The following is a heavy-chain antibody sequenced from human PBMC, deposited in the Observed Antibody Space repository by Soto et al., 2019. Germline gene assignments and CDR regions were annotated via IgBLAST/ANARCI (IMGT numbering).Heavy chain of an antibody. CDR2: ISGSGGST. J-gene: IGHJ6*02. CDR1: GFTFSSYA. V-gene: IGHV3-23*01. CDR3: AKNVLRYSYGIDV. Sequence: QRLSCAASGFTFSSYAMSWVRQAPGKGLEWVSAISGSGGSTYYADSVKGRFTISRDNSKNTLYLQMNSLRAEDTAVYYCAKNVLRYSYGIDVWGQGTTVTVYS. D-gene: IGHD3-9*01.